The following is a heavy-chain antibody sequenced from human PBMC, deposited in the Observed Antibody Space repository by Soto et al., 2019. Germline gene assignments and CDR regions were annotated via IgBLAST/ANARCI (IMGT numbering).Heavy chain of an antibody. V-gene: IGHV6-1*01. CDR2: TYYRSKWYN. CDR1: GDSVSSNSAA. J-gene: IGHJ3*02. D-gene: IGHD3-22*01. Sequence: PSQTLSLTCAISGDSVSSNSAAWNWFRQSPSRGLEWLGRTYYRSKWYNDYAVSVKSRITINPDTSKNQFSLQLNSVTPEDTAVYYCARDKVDYYDSSGYSGPFDIWGQGTMVTVSS. CDR3: ARDKVDYYDSSGYSGPFDI.